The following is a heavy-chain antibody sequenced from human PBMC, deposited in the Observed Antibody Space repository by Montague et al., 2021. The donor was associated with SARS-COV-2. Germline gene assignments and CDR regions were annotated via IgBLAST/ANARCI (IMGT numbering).Heavy chain of an antibody. J-gene: IGHJ4*02. Sequence: SLRLSCAASGFAFSSYLMNWVRQAPGMGLEWASSISTLDSYIYYADSVQGRFTISRDDAKNSLFLQLNSLRVEDTAVYYCARGGYYGSGSLLDSWGQGTLVTVSS. CDR1: GFAFSSYL. V-gene: IGHV3-21*06. CDR2: ISTLDSYI. D-gene: IGHD3-10*01. CDR3: ARGGYYGSGSLLDS.